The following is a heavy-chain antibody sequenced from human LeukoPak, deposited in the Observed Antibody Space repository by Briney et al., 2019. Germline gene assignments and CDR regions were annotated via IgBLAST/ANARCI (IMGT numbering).Heavy chain of an antibody. D-gene: IGHD2/OR15-2a*01. CDR1: GFTFSSYS. J-gene: IGHJ4*02. Sequence: GGSLRLSCAASGFTFSSYSMNWVRQAPGKGLEWVSYISSSSSTIYYADSVKGRFTISRDNAKKSLHLQMNSLRAEDTALYYCGKYFVGQMAPFDYWGQGTLVTVSS. CDR2: ISSSSSTI. V-gene: IGHV3-48*04. CDR3: GKYFVGQMAPFDY.